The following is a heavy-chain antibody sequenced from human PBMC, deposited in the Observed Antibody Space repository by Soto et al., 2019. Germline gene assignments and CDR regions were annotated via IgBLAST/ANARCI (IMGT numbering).Heavy chain of an antibody. CDR3: AKQRFQIELWLGGRDV. CDR2: ITGSGRTT. J-gene: IGHJ3*01. CDR1: GFTFSDYA. D-gene: IGHD5-18*01. V-gene: IGHV3-23*01. Sequence: EVQLLESGGGLVQPGGSLRLSCAASGFTFSDYAMNWVRQAPGKGLEWVSGITGSGRTTYYADSVKGRFTMSRDNSKNTLYLQMNSLRAEDTAVYYCAKQRFQIELWLGGRDVWGQGTKVTVSS.